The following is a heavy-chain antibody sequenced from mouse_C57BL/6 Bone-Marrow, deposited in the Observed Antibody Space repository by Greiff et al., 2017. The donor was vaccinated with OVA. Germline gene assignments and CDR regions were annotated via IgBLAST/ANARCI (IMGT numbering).Heavy chain of an antibody. CDR3: ARETLTYWYFGV. Sequence: VQLQQSGPGLVKPSQTVFLTCTVTGISITTGNYRWSWIRQFPGNKLEWIGYIYYSGTITYNPSLTSRNTITRDTPKNQFFLEMNSLTAEDTATYYCARETLTYWYFGVWGTGTTVTVSS. D-gene: IGHD2-12*01. V-gene: IGHV3-5*01. CDR1: GISITTGNYR. CDR2: IYYSGTI. J-gene: IGHJ1*03.